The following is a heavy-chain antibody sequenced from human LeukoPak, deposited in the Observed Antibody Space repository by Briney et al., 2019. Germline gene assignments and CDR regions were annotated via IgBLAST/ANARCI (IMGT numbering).Heavy chain of an antibody. CDR3: ARDWGRYVVVVAAFDYYYYGMDV. Sequence: ASVKVSCKASGYTFTKYGINWVRQAPGQGLEWMGWISGHNGYTNYAQNLQGGVTLATDTSTSTAYMELRNLRSEDTAVYYCARDWGRYVVVVAAFDYYYYGMDVWGQGTTVTVSS. V-gene: IGHV1-18*01. D-gene: IGHD2-15*01. CDR1: GYTFTKYG. J-gene: IGHJ6*02. CDR2: ISGHNGYT.